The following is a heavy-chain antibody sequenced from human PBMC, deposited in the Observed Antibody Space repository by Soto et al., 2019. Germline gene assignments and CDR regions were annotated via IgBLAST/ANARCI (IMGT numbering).Heavy chain of an antibody. D-gene: IGHD3-22*01. J-gene: IGHJ5*02. CDR2: MNPNSGNT. Sequence: ASVKVSCKASGYTFTSYDINWVRQATGQGLEWMGWMNPNSGNTGHAQKFQGRVTMTRNTSISTVYMELSSLRSEDTAVYYCAIGRDSNTWHYLFDAWGQGTLVTVYS. CDR1: GYTFTSYD. V-gene: IGHV1-8*02. CDR3: AIGRDSNTWHYLFDA.